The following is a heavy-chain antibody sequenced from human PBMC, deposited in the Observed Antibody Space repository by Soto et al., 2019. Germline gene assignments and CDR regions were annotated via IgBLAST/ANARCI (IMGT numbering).Heavy chain of an antibody. CDR1: GGTFSSYS. J-gene: IGHJ6*02. Sequence: ASVKVSCKASGGTFSSYSISWVRQAPGQGLEWMGGIIPIFGTANYAQKFQGRVTITADKSTSTAYMELSSLRSEDTAVYYCARVNDYYYGMDVWGQGTTVTVSS. CDR2: IIPIFGTA. V-gene: IGHV1-69*06. CDR3: ARVNDYYYGMDV.